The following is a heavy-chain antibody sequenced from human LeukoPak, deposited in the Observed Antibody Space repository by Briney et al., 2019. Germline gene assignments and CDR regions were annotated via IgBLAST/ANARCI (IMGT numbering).Heavy chain of an antibody. Sequence: SQTLSLTCAISGDSVSSNSAAWNWIRQSPSRGLEWLGRTYYRSKWYNNYARSVKSRITINPDTSKNQFSLQVNSATPEDTAVYYCARGGQGDGYSADEAFDIWGQGTMVTVSS. CDR1: GDSVSSNSAA. CDR2: TYYRSKWYN. V-gene: IGHV6-1*01. D-gene: IGHD5-24*01. J-gene: IGHJ3*02. CDR3: ARGGQGDGYSADEAFDI.